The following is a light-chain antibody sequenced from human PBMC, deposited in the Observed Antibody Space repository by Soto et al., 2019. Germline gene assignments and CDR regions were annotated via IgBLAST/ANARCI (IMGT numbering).Light chain of an antibody. CDR2: DAS. Sequence: DIQMTQSPSSLSASVGDRVTITCQASQDINIHLNWYQQKPGKAPKLLIYDASNLETGVPSRFSGSGSGTDFAFTISSLQPEDIATYYCQGYDNLLLTFGGGTTVEIK. V-gene: IGKV1-33*01. J-gene: IGKJ4*01. CDR1: QDINIH. CDR3: QGYDNLLLT.